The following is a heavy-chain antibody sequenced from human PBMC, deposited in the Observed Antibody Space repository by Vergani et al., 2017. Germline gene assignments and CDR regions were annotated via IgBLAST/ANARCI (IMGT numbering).Heavy chain of an antibody. J-gene: IGHJ4*02. CDR1: GYTFTTYA. Sequence: QVQLVQSGAEVKKPGASVKVSCKASGYTFTTYAMHWVRQAPGQRLEWMGWINAGNGNTKYSQKFQDRVTITRDTSASTAYMELGSLRSEDTAVFYCARDKSSAGSLDYWGQGTLVTVSS. CDR2: INAGNGNT. CDR3: ARDKSSAGSLDY. V-gene: IGHV1-3*01. D-gene: IGHD6-19*01.